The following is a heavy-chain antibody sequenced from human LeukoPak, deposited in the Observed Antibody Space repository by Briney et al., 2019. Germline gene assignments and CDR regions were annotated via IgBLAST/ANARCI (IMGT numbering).Heavy chain of an antibody. J-gene: IGHJ4*02. CDR2: IYTDGRT. CDR1: GFTVSSNY. Sequence: GGSLRLSCAASGFTVSSNYMSWVRQAPGKGLEWVSLIYTDGRTFYADSVKGRFTISRDNSKNTLSLQMNSLRGEDTAVYYCATLPLWFGELLSTSSRSYWGQGTLVTVSS. D-gene: IGHD3-10*01. V-gene: IGHV3-66*01. CDR3: ATLPLWFGELLSTSSRSY.